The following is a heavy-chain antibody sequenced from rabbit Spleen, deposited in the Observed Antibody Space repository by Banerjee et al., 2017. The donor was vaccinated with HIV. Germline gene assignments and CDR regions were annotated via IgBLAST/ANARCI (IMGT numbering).Heavy chain of an antibody. CDR3: ARNFDL. J-gene: IGHJ4*01. V-gene: IGHV1S40*01. Sequence: QSLEESGGGLVQPEGSLALTCTASGFSFSNIYYMCWVRQAPGKGLEWIACIETGSSGFTYFASWAKGRFTISKTSSTTVTLQMTSLTAADTATYFCARNFDLWGPGTLVTVS. CDR1: GFSFSNIYY. CDR2: IETGSSGFT.